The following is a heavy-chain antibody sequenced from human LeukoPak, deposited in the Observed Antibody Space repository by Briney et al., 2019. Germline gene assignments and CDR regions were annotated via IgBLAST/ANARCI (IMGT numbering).Heavy chain of an antibody. CDR3: ARTAPGRSAFDI. J-gene: IGHJ3*02. V-gene: IGHV1-18*01. Sequence: ASVKVSCKASGYTFTTAGIGWVRQAPGQVLEWMGWISTYHGNTNYAQIFQDRVTLTTDTSTSTAYMELRRLRSDDTAVYYCARTAPGRSAFDIWGQGTMVTVSS. CDR1: GYTFTTAG. CDR2: ISTYHGNT. D-gene: IGHD1-14*01.